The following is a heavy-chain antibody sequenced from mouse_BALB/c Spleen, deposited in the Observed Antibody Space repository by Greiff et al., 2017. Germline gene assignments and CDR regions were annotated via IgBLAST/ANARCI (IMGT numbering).Heavy chain of an antibody. CDR1: GYSFTGYF. J-gene: IGHJ3*01. D-gene: IGHD1-1*01. Sequence: VQLQQSGPELVKPGASVKISCKASGYSFTGYFMNWVMQSHGKSLEWIGRINPYNGDTFYNQKFKGKATLTVDKSSSTAYMELRSLTSEDSAVYYCARGDGSILRFAYWGQGTLVTVSA. CDR3: ARGDGSILRFAY. CDR2: INPYNGDT. V-gene: IGHV1-20*01.